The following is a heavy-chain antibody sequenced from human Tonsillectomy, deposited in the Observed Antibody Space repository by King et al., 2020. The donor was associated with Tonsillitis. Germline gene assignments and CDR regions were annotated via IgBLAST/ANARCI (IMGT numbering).Heavy chain of an antibody. V-gene: IGHV3-9*01. CDR1: GFTFDDYA. Sequence: VQLVESGGGLVQPGRSLRLSCAASGFTFDDYAMHWVRQAPGKGLEWVSGISWNSGSIGYADSVKGRFTISRDNAKNSLYLQMNSLRAEDTALYYCAKDIGYDSSGYYFRDAFDIWGQGTMVTVSS. CDR2: ISWNSGSI. D-gene: IGHD3-22*01. J-gene: IGHJ3*02. CDR3: AKDIGYDSSGYYFRDAFDI.